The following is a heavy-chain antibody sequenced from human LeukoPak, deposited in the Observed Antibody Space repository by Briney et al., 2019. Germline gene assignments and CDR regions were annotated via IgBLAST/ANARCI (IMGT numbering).Heavy chain of an antibody. Sequence: GGSLRLSCAASGFTFSSYAMSWVRQAPGKGLEWVSAIIGSGGSTYYADSVKGRFTISRDNSKNTLYLQMNSLRAEDTAVYYCAKDILGYCSGGSCFEAFDIWGQGTMVTVSS. CDR3: AKDILGYCSGGSCFEAFDI. D-gene: IGHD2-15*01. V-gene: IGHV3-23*01. J-gene: IGHJ3*02. CDR2: IIGSGGST. CDR1: GFTFSSYA.